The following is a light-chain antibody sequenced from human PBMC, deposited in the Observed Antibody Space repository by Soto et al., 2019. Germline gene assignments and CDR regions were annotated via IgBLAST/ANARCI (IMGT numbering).Light chain of an antibody. J-gene: IGKJ4*01. CDR1: RSVGTF. CDR2: GAS. CDR3: QQYSSSPPLT. V-gene: IGKV3-20*01. Sequence: EIVLTQSPGTLSLSPGERATLSCRASRSVGTFLAWYQQKPGQAPRLLIYGASSRATVIPARFSGSGSGTDFTLTISRLEAEDFAVYYCQQYSSSPPLTFGGGTKVEIK.